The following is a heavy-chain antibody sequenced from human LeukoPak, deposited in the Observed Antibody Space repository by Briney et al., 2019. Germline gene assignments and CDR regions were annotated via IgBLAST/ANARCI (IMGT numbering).Heavy chain of an antibody. CDR2: ISAYNGNT. CDR1: GYTFTSYG. Sequence: ASVKVSCKASGYTFTSYGISWVRQAPGQGFEWMGWISAYNGNTNYAQKLQGRVTMTTDTSTSTAYMELRSLRSDDTAVYYCARSPYYDFWSGYYTKDYWGQGTLVTVSS. J-gene: IGHJ4*02. CDR3: ARSPYYDFWSGYYTKDY. D-gene: IGHD3-3*01. V-gene: IGHV1-18*01.